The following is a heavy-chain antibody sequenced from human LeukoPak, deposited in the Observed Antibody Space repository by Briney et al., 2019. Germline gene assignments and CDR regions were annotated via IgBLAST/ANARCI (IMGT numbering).Heavy chain of an antibody. CDR2: IKQDGSEQ. J-gene: IGHJ4*02. Sequence: GGSLRLSCAASGFTFSSYWMSWVRQAPGKGLEWVANIKQDGSEQYYVASVKGRSTISRDNVKNSLYLQMISLRAEDTAVYYCARGGTTVTARDYFDYWGQGTLVTVSS. CDR3: ARGGTTVTARDYFDY. D-gene: IGHD4-11*01. V-gene: IGHV3-7*01. CDR1: GFTFSSYW.